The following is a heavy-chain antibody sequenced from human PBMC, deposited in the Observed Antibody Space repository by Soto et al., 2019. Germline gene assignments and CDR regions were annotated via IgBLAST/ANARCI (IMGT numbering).Heavy chain of an antibody. D-gene: IGHD4-17*01. Sequence: QLQLQESGPGLVKPSETLSLTCTVSGGSISSSSYYWGWIRQPPGKGLEWIGSIYYSGSTYYNPSRKGRVTIAVDTSKNQFSRKRSSETAADTAVYYCARQRRNGDYVRPPDYWGQGTLVTVSS. CDR3: ARQRRNGDYVRPPDY. V-gene: IGHV4-39*01. CDR1: GGSISSSSYY. J-gene: IGHJ4*02. CDR2: IYYSGST.